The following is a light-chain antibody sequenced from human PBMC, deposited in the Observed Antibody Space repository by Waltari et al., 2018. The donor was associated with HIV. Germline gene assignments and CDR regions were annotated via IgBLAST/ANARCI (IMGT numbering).Light chain of an antibody. CDR1: SSDIGSTY. CDR3: AAWDVSLRGAYV. CDR2: RNN. J-gene: IGLJ1*01. V-gene: IGLV1-47*01. Sequence: QSVLTQPPSASGTPGQRVTISCSGASSDIGSTYVYWYQQLPGTAPKLLIYRNNQRPSGVPDRFSGSKSSTSASLAISGLRSEDEADYYCAAWDVSLRGAYVFGTGTKVAVL.